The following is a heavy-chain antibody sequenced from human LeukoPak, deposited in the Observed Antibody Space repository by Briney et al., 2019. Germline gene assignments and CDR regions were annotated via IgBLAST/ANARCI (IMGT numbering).Heavy chain of an antibody. V-gene: IGHV3-7*01. CDR2: IKQDGSEK. CDR1: GFTFGNYW. J-gene: IGHJ1*01. D-gene: IGHD3/OR15-3a*01. CDR3: ATYSRSWDWGEYFQY. Sequence: GGSLRLSCVASGFTFGNYWMSWVRQAPGKGLEWVANIKQDGSEKYYVDSVKGRFTISRDNAKNSLYLQMNSLRAEDTAVYYCATYSRSWDWGEYFQYWGQGALVTVSS.